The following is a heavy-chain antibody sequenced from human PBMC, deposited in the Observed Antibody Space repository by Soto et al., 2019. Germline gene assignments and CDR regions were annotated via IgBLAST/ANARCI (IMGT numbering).Heavy chain of an antibody. Sequence: SETLSLTCTVSGGSISSGGYYWSWIRQHPGKGLEWIGYIYYSGSTYYNPSLKSRVTISVDTSKNQFSLKLSSVTAADTAVYYCAKFSYHDSSGYYFYWFDPWGQGALVTVSS. V-gene: IGHV4-31*03. D-gene: IGHD3-22*01. CDR2: IYYSGST. CDR3: AKFSYHDSSGYYFYWFDP. CDR1: GGSISSGGYY. J-gene: IGHJ5*02.